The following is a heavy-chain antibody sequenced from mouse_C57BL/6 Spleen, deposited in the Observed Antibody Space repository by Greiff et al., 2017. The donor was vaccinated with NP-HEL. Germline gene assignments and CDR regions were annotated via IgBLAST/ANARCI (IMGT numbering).Heavy chain of an antibody. D-gene: IGHD1-1*01. Sequence: QVQLQQPGAELVKPGASVKLSCKASGYTFTSYWMHWVKQRPGQGLEWIGMIHPNSGSTNYNEKFKSKATLTVDKSSSTAYMQLSSLTSEDSAVYYCARHYGSSHFDYWGQGTTLTVSS. CDR1: GYTFTSYW. CDR2: IHPNSGST. J-gene: IGHJ2*01. CDR3: ARHYGSSHFDY. V-gene: IGHV1-64*01.